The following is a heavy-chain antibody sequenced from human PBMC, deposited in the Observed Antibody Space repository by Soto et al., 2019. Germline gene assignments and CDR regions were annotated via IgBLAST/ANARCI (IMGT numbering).Heavy chain of an antibody. V-gene: IGHV1-69*01. CDR1: GGTFNNYA. D-gene: IGHD6-13*01. Sequence: QVQLVQSGAEVKKPGSSVKVSCKASGGTFNNYAINWLRQAPGQGLEWMGGSIPIFATANYAQNFQGRVTITADESTSTAYMELSSLRSEDTAVYYCASGPSWALVFDIWGQGTMVTVSS. CDR2: SIPIFATA. J-gene: IGHJ3*02. CDR3: ASGPSWALVFDI.